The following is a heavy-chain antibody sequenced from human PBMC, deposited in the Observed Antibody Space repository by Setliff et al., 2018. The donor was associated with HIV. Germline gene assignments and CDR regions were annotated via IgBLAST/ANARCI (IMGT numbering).Heavy chain of an antibody. CDR1: GGSFGDQF. Sequence: NPSETLSLTCAVYGGSFGDQFWNWIRQSPGKGLEWIGEIHHDGGTKYNPSLKSRVTVSLDMSKNQFSLKLNSLTAADTGVYYCATFFVSTATTQDYWGQGTLVTVSS. CDR2: IHHDGGT. V-gene: IGHV4-34*01. CDR3: ATFFVSTATTQDY. D-gene: IGHD4-17*01. J-gene: IGHJ4*02.